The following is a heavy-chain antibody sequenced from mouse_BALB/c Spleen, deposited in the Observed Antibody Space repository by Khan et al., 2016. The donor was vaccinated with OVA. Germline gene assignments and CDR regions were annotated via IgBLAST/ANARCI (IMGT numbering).Heavy chain of an antibody. V-gene: IGHV1-85*01. Sequence: QVQLKQSGAELVKPGASVKLSCKASGYTFTSYDINWVRQRPEQGLEWTGWIFPGDDSTKYNEKFKGKATLTTDKSSSTAYMQLSRLTSEDSAVFFCGRQYEGSNRSWYLDVWGAGTAVTVSS. D-gene: IGHD1-1*01. CDR2: IFPGDDST. CDR3: GRQYEGSNRSWYLDV. CDR1: GYTFTSYD. J-gene: IGHJ1*01.